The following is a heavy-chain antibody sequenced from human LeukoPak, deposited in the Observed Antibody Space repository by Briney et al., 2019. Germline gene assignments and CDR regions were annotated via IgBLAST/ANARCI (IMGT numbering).Heavy chain of an antibody. Sequence: PSETLSLTCTVSGGSISSGSYYWGWIRQPAGKGLEWIGRIYTSGSTNYNPSLKSRVTISVDTSKNQFSLKLSSVTAADTAVYYCARGYYGRGDYWGQGTLVTVSS. CDR3: ARGYYGRGDY. J-gene: IGHJ4*02. V-gene: IGHV4-61*02. CDR1: GGSISSGSYY. CDR2: IYTSGST. D-gene: IGHD3-10*01.